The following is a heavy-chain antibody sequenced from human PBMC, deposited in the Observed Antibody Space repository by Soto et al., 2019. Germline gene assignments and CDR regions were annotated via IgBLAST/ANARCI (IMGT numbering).Heavy chain of an antibody. Sequence: ASVKVSCKASGYTLTELSMHWVRQAPGKRLEWMGGFDPEDGETIYAQKFQGRVTITRDTSASTAYMELSSLRSEDTAVYYCARDLQADYWGQGTLVTVSS. CDR3: ARDLQADY. CDR2: FDPEDGET. J-gene: IGHJ4*02. CDR1: GYTLTELS. V-gene: IGHV1-24*01.